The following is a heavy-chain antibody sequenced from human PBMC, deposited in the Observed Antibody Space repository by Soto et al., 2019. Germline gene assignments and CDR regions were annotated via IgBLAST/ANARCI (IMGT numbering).Heavy chain of an antibody. D-gene: IGHD4-17*01. V-gene: IGHV3-53*01. Sequence: EVQLVESGGGLIQPGGSLRLSCAASGFNVSSNYMSWVRQAPGKGLEWVSVIYSGGSTYYADSVKGRFTISRDNSKNTLYLKMNSLRPENTAVYYCAGRDDYGDYPAYGGQGTLAPVSS. CDR1: GFNVSSNY. J-gene: IGHJ4*02. CDR3: AGRDDYGDYPAY. CDR2: IYSGGST.